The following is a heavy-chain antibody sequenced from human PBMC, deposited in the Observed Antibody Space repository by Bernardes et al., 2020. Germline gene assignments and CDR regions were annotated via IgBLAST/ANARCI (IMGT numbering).Heavy chain of an antibody. CDR1: GFTFSSYG. CDR3: ARDGYCSSTSCYGYFDL. V-gene: IGHV3-33*01. J-gene: IGHJ2*01. CDR2: IWYDGSNK. Sequence: GSLRLSCAASGFTFSSYGMHWVRQAPGKGLEWVAVIWYDGSNKYYADSVKGRFTISRDNSKNTLYLQMNSLRAEDTAVYYCARDGYCSSTSCYGYFDLWGRGTLVTVSS. D-gene: IGHD2-2*03.